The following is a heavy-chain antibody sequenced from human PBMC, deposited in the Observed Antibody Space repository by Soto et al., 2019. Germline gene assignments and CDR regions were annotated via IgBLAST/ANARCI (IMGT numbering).Heavy chain of an antibody. J-gene: IGHJ3*02. D-gene: IGHD2-21*01. Sequence: ASVKVSCKASGYSFTSFDINWVRQATGQGLEWMGWMNPNSGKRDYAQRFQGRVTMTRDTSMSTAYMELSSLRSEDTALYYCTIGSWSGEVFDIWGQGTMVTVSS. CDR3: TIGSWSGEVFDI. V-gene: IGHV1-8*01. CDR2: MNPNSGKR. CDR1: GYSFTSFD.